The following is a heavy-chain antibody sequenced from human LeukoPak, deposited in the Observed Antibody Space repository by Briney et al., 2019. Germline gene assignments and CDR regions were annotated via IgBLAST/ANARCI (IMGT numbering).Heavy chain of an antibody. CDR2: IYHSGRT. CDR1: VYSISSGYY. Sequence: PSETLSLTCTVSVYSISSGYYWGWFRQPPGKGLEWIGSIYHSGRTYYNPSLKSRVTISVDTSKNQFSLKLSSVTAADTAVYYCARENSSSSDWFDPWGQGTLVTVSS. J-gene: IGHJ5*02. D-gene: IGHD6-6*01. V-gene: IGHV4-38-2*02. CDR3: ARENSSSSDWFDP.